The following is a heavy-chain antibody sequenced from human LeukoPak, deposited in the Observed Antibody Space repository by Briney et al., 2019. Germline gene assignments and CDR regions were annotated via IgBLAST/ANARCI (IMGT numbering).Heavy chain of an antibody. V-gene: IGHV1-18*01. Sequence: ASVKVSCKASGYTFTSYGISWGRQAPGQGLEWMGWISAYNGNTNYAQKLQGRVTITTDTSTSTAYMELRSLRSDDTAVYYCARDSSGSYPADYWGQGTLVTVSS. CDR3: ARDSSGSYPADY. CDR2: ISAYNGNT. J-gene: IGHJ4*02. CDR1: GYTFTSYG. D-gene: IGHD1-26*01.